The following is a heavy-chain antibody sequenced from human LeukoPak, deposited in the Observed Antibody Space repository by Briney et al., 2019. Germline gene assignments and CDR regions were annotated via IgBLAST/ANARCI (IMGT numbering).Heavy chain of an antibody. CDR1: GGTFSSYA. D-gene: IGHD5-12*01. Sequence: ASVKVSCKASGGTFSSYAISWVRQAPGQGLEWMGRIIPILGIANYAQKFQGRVTITADKSTSTAYMELSSLRSEDTAVYYCARWGGYSGYGTQLDSWGQGTLVTVSS. CDR3: ARWGGYSGYGTQLDS. J-gene: IGHJ5*01. CDR2: IIPILGIA. V-gene: IGHV1-69*04.